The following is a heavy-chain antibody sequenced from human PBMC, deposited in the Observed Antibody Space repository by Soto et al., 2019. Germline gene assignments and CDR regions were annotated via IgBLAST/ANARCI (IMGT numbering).Heavy chain of an antibody. V-gene: IGHV3-30*03. D-gene: IGHD2-15*01. CDR2: VSYDGSNK. J-gene: IGHJ4*02. CDR1: GFTFSSYG. Sequence: GGSLRLSCAASGFTFSSYGVHWVRQAPGKGLEWVASVSYDGSNKHYADSVKGRFTISRDNSRNTLDLQMNSLRAEDTAVYYCARGKWAGAATPIDYWGRGALVTVSS. CDR3: ARGKWAGAATPIDY.